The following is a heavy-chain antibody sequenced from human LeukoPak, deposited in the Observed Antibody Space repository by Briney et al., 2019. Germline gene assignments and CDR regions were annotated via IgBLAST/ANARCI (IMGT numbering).Heavy chain of an antibody. J-gene: IGHJ6*03. D-gene: IGHD2-8*01. CDR3: ARGASVGYARFYYYMDV. CDR1: GFTFSSYW. Sequence: GGSLRLSCAASGFTFSSYWMSWVRQAPGKGLEGVANIKQDGSEKYYVDSVKGRFTISRDNAKNSLYLQMNSLRAEDTAVYYCARGASVGYARFYYYMDVWGKGTTVTVSS. CDR2: IKQDGSEK. V-gene: IGHV3-7*01.